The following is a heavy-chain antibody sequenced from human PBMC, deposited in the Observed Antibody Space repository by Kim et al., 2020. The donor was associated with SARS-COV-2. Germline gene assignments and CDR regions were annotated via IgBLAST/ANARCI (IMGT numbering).Heavy chain of an antibody. V-gene: IGHV3-33*01. J-gene: IGHJ4*02. CDR1: GFTFGGYG. Sequence: GGSLRLSCAASGFTFGGYGMHWVRQAPGKGLEWVAIIWYDGSNKFYADSVKGRFTISRDNSKNTLYLQMNSLRAEDTALYYCARDISAAGIDFWGQGTLVTVSS. CDR3: ARDISAAGIDF. CDR2: IWYDGSNK. D-gene: IGHD6-13*01.